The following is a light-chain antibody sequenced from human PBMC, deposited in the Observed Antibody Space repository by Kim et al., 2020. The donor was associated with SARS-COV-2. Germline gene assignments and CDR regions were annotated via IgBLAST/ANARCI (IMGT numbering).Light chain of an antibody. CDR1: CSNIGSNY. V-gene: IGLV1-47*01. Sequence: GQRVTISCSGSCSNIGSNYVFWYQQLPGTAPKLLIYLNNQRPSGVPDRFSGSKSGTSASLAISGLRSEDEADYYCAVWDDSLSGRVFGGGTQLTVL. CDR3: AVWDDSLSGRV. J-gene: IGLJ3*02. CDR2: LNN.